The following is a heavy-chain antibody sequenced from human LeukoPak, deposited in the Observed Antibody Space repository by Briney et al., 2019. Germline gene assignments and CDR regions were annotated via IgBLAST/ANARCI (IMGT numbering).Heavy chain of an antibody. D-gene: IGHD6-19*01. CDR1: GFTFSSYG. CDR2: ISYDGSNK. V-gene: IGHV3-30*18. J-gene: IGHJ4*02. Sequence: VQPGRSLRLSCAASGFTFSSYGTHWVRQAPGKGLEWVAVISYDGSNKYYADSVKGRFTISRDNSKNTLYLQMNSLRAEDTAVYYCAKGWYSSGWYVDYWGQGTLVTVSS. CDR3: AKGWYSSGWYVDY.